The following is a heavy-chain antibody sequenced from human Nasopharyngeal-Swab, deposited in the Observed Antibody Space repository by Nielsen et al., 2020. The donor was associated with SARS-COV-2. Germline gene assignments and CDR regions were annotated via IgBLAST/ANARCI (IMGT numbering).Heavy chain of an antibody. CDR1: GFTFDDYA. Sequence: GESLKISCAASGFTFDDYAMHWVRQAPGKGLEWVSLISGDGGSTYYADSVKGRFTISRDNSKNSLYLQMNSLRTEDTALYYCAKDIYPDLVEGVFFDIWGQGTMVTVSS. V-gene: IGHV3-43*02. J-gene: IGHJ3*02. CDR3: AKDIYPDLVEGVFFDI. D-gene: IGHD1-26*01. CDR2: ISGDGGST.